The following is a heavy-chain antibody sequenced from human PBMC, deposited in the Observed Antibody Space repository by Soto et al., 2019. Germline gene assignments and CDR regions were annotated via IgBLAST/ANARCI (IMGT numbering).Heavy chain of an antibody. CDR1: GFTFSSYS. J-gene: IGHJ2*01. CDR3: AKRTTGWYFDL. V-gene: IGHV3-23*01. Sequence: HPGGSLRLSCAASGFTFSSYSMNWVRQAPGKGLEWVSIISGSGDSTYYADSVKGRFTISRDNSKNTLYLQMNSLRAEDTAVYYCAKRTTGWYFDLWGRGTLVTVSS. CDR2: ISGSGDST.